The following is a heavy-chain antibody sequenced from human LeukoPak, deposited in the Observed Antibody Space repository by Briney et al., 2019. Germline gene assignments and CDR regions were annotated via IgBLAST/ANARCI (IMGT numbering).Heavy chain of an antibody. CDR1: GYNFTRYW. J-gene: IGHJ6*03. V-gene: IGHV5-51*01. CDR2: IYPGDSDT. D-gene: IGHD1-26*01. Sequence: GESLKISCKGSGYNFTRYWIGWVRQMPGKGLEWMGIIYPGDSDTRYSPSFQGQVTISADKSISTAYLQWSSLKASDTAIYYCARQCCGSYYPMDVWGKGTTVTVSS. CDR3: ARQCCGSYYPMDV.